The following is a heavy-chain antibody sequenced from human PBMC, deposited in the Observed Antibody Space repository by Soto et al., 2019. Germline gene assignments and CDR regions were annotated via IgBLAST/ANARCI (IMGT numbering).Heavy chain of an antibody. V-gene: IGHV3-30-3*01. Sequence: GGSLRLSCAASGFTFSSYAMHWVRQTPGKGLEWVALISYDGSDKYYADSVKGRFTISRDKSKNTLYLQMNSLRAEDTAVYYCARDYDSSGYPRYYFDYWGQGTLVTVSS. CDR2: ISYDGSDK. CDR1: GFTFSSYA. J-gene: IGHJ4*02. D-gene: IGHD3-22*01. CDR3: ARDYDSSGYPRYYFDY.